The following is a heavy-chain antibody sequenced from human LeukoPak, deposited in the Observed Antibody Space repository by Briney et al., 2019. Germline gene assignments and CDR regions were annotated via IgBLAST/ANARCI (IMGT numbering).Heavy chain of an antibody. V-gene: IGHV3-64D*09. CDR3: VRGYSFGPYGMDV. D-gene: IGHD2-15*01. CDR2: ISDSGGST. J-gene: IGHJ6*02. CDR1: GFPFSSYA. Sequence: GGSLRLSCSASGFPFSSYAMHWVRQAPGKGLEHVSAISDSGGSTYYADSVKGRFTISRDNSKNTLYLQMSSLRAEDTAVYFCVRGYSFGPYGMDVWGQGTTVTVSS.